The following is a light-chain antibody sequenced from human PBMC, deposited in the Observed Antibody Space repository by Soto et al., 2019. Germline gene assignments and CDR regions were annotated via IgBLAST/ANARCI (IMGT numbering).Light chain of an antibody. CDR3: QQFYRYPWT. J-gene: IGKJ1*01. CDR1: QSVDTC. CDR2: KAS. Sequence: DIQMTQSPSTLSASVGDRVTITCRASQSVDTCLAWYQQKPGKAPHLLIYKASSLETGVPSRFSGSGSVTEFTLTISSLQPDDFATSYSQQFYRYPWTFGQGTKVEIK. V-gene: IGKV1-5*03.